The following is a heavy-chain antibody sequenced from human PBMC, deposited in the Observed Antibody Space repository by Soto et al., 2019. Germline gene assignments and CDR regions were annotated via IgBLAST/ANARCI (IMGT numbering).Heavy chain of an antibody. J-gene: IGHJ4*02. CDR1: GYTFTSSG. V-gene: IGHV1-18*01. Sequence: QVQLVQSGAEVKKPGASVKVSCKASGYTFTSSGISWVRQAPGQGLEWMGWISAYNGNTKYAQKLQGRVIMTRDTSTSTAYMEVRSLRSDDTGVYYCARGTGDGDYLQYWGQGTLVTVSS. CDR3: ARGTGDGDYLQY. CDR2: ISAYNGNT. D-gene: IGHD4-17*01.